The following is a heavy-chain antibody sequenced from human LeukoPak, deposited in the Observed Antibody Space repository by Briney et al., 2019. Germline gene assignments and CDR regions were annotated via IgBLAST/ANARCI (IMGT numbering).Heavy chain of an antibody. Sequence: GGSLRLSCAASGFTFSDYYMSWIRQAPGKGLEWVSYISSSGSSIYYADSVKGRFSISRDNAKNSLYLQMNSLRAEDTAVYYCATHIVATTPFDYWGQGTLVTVSS. V-gene: IGHV3-11*04. J-gene: IGHJ4*02. D-gene: IGHD5-12*01. CDR1: GFTFSDYY. CDR3: ATHIVATTPFDY. CDR2: ISSSGSSI.